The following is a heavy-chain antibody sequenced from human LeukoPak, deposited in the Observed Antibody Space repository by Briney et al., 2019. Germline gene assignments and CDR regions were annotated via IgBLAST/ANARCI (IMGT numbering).Heavy chain of an antibody. CDR2: ISSSSSTI. D-gene: IGHD2-2*02. CDR1: GFTFSSYS. J-gene: IGHJ1*01. CDR3: ANFPLGYCSSTSCYSSFQH. V-gene: IGHV3-48*01. Sequence: GGSLRLSCAASGFTFSSYSMNWVRQAPGKGLEWVSYISSSSSTIYYADSVKGRFTISRDNAKNSLYLQMNSLRAEDTAVYYCANFPLGYCSSTSCYSSFQHWGQGTLVTVSS.